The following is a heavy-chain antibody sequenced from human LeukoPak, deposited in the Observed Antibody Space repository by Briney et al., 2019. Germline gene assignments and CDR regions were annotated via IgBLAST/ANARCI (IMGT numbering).Heavy chain of an antibody. J-gene: IGHJ6*03. CDR1: GFTFSSFD. Sequence: GGSLRLSCAASGFTFSSFDMHWVRQPTGQGLGWVSTIGTASDTYYPGSVEGRFALSRDNAKNSLYLQMNSLTAGDTAVYYCARGPPRGKYNYMDVWGKGTTVTVSS. CDR2: IGTASDT. CDR3: ARGPPRGKYNYMDV. V-gene: IGHV3-13*01. D-gene: IGHD1-1*01.